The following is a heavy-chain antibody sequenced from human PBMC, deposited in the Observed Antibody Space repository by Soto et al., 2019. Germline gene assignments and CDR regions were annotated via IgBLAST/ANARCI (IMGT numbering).Heavy chain of an antibody. CDR1: GGSVSSGSYY. J-gene: IGHJ6*02. D-gene: IGHD5-18*01. Sequence: PETLSLTCTVSGGSVSSGSYYWSWIRQPPGKGLEWIGYVNDRWGSHYNPSLKSRVTISVDTSKNQFSLKLSSVTAADTAVYYCASARGYSYGYYYYYGMDVWGQGTTVTVSS. CDR3: ASARGYSYGYYYYYGMDV. CDR2: VNDRWGS. V-gene: IGHV4-61*01.